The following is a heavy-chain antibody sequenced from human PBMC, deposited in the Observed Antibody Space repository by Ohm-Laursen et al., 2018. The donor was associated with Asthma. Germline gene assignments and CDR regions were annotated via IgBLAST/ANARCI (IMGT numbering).Heavy chain of an antibody. J-gene: IGHJ6*02. CDR1: GFTFSSYW. Sequence: SLRLSCAASGFTFSSYWMHWVRQAPGKGLEWVSRINSDGSSTSYADSVKGRFTISRDNAKNTLYLQMNSLRAEDTAVYYCAREGRGYSGYDPDYYYYYGMDVWGQGTTVTVSS. CDR2: INSDGSST. D-gene: IGHD5-12*01. V-gene: IGHV3-74*01. CDR3: AREGRGYSGYDPDYYYYYGMDV.